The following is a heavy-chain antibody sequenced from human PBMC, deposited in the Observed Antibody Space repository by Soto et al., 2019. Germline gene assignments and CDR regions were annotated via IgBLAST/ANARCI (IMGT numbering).Heavy chain of an antibody. CDR1: GVSISSDDW. D-gene: IGHD6-13*01. CDR3: ATRDSSRFY. CDR2: SHQSGNT. J-gene: IGHJ4*02. Sequence: SETLSLTCAVSGVSISSDDWWTWVRQPPGKGLEWIGESHQSGNTNYNSSLESRVTISVDKSKNQFSLKLTSVTVADTAAYYCATRDSSRFYWGQGTLVTVSS. V-gene: IGHV4-4*02.